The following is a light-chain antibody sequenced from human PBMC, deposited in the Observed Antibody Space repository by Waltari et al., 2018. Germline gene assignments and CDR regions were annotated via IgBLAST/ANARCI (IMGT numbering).Light chain of an antibody. J-gene: IGLJ2*01. Sequence: QSALTQPPSASGSPGQSVTISCTGTSSDVGGYDLVSWYQQHPGKAPKLMISDVTKRPSGVPDRFSGSKSGNTASLTVSGLQAEDEADYYCSSYAGSKNLVFGGGTKLTVL. CDR3: SSYAGSKNLV. CDR1: SSDVGGYDL. V-gene: IGLV2-8*01. CDR2: DVT.